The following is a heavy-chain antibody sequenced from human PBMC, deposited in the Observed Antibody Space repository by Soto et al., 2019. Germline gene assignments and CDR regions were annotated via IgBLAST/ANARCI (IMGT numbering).Heavy chain of an antibody. V-gene: IGHV3-30-3*01. CDR1: GFTFSSYA. CDR2: ISYDGSNK. D-gene: IGHD4-17*01. J-gene: IGHJ6*02. CDR3: ARVTHDGDYYYYGIDV. Sequence: SLRLSCAASGFTFSSYAMHWGRQAPGKGLEWVAVISYDGSNKYYADSVKGRFTISRDNSKNTLYLQMNSLRAEDTAVYYCARVTHDGDYYYYGIDVWGQGTTVTVSS.